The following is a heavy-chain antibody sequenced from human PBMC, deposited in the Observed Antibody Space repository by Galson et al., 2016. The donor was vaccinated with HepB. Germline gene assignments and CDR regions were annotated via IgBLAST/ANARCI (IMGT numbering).Heavy chain of an antibody. J-gene: IGHJ4*02. CDR3: ARGKGRYTDY. CDR1: GFTLSSYW. D-gene: IGHD1-26*01. CDR2: INRDGSSA. Sequence: SLRLSCAASGFTLSSYWMHWVRQTPGKGLVWVSRINRDGSSANYADSVKGRFTISRDNAKNTLFLQINSLRAEDTAVYYCARGKGRYTDYWGQGTLVTVSS. V-gene: IGHV3-74*01.